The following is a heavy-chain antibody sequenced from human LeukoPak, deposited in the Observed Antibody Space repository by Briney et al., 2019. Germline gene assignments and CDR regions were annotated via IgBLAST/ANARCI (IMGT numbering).Heavy chain of an antibody. D-gene: IGHD4/OR15-4a*01. Sequence: ASVKVSCKASGYIFTNYAVQWVRQAPGQSLEWLGWINPGNGDTRYSQKFQGRVAMSIDTSATTAYMELDSLTAEDTAIYYCSRDRWHCVVNCDSVYYYSLDVWGQGTTVTVSS. V-gene: IGHV1-3*01. CDR1: GYIFTNYA. CDR2: INPGNGDT. CDR3: SRDRWHCVVNCDSVYYYSLDV. J-gene: IGHJ6*02.